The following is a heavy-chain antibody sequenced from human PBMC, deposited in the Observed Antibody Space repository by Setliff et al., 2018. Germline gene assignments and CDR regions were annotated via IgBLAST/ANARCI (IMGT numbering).Heavy chain of an antibody. CDR3: ARGPRRITMIVATIDY. CDR1: GYPFVGYY. CDR2: IDPKSGRT. J-gene: IGHJ4*02. D-gene: IGHD3-22*01. Sequence: ASVKVSCKTSGYPFVGYYIYWMRQAPGQGLEWMGWIDPKSGRTKYAVKFQGRVTMTRDTSISTAYMELSRLRSDDTAVYYCARGPRRITMIVATIDYWGQGTLVTVSS. V-gene: IGHV1-2*02.